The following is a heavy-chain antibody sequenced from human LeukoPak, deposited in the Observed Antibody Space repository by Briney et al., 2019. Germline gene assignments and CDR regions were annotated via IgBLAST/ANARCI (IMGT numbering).Heavy chain of an antibody. J-gene: IGHJ4*02. V-gene: IGHV3-30*03. CDR2: ISYDGSNK. Sequence: GGSLRLSCAASGFTFSSCGMHWVRQAPGKGLEWVAVISYDGSNKYYADSVKGRFTISRDNSKNTLYLQMNSLRAEDTAVYYCARDGGRRKSPPDYWGQGTLVTVSS. CDR1: GFTFSSCG. D-gene: IGHD3-3*01. CDR3: ARDGGRRKSPPDY.